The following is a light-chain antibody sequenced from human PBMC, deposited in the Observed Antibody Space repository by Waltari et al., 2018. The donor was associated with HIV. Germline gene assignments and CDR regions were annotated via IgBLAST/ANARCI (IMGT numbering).Light chain of an antibody. CDR2: GVS. Sequence: EIVLSQSPGALSLAPGERAPLPCRASQRISANYLAWYQHKPGQAPRLLIYGVSSRASGIPDRFSGSGSGTDFTLTISRLEPEDFALYYCQQYSSSPRTFGQGTKVEIK. CDR3: QQYSSSPRT. J-gene: IGKJ1*01. V-gene: IGKV3-20*01. CDR1: QRISANY.